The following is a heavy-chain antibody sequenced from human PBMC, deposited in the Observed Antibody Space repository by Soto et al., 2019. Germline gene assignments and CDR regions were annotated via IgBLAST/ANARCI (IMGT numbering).Heavy chain of an antibody. V-gene: IGHV3-33*01. CDR3: AREQGIAARPGDAFDI. J-gene: IGHJ3*02. Sequence: QVQLVESGGGVVQPGRSLRLSCAASGFTFSSYGMHWVRQAPGKGLEWVAVIWYDGSNKYYADSVKGRFTISRDNSKNTLYLQMNSLRAEDTAVYYCAREQGIAARPGDAFDIWGQGTMVTVSS. CDR2: IWYDGSNK. CDR1: GFTFSSYG. D-gene: IGHD6-6*01.